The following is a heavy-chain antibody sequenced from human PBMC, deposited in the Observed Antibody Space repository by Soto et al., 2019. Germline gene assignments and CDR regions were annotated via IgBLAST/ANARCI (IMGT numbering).Heavy chain of an antibody. V-gene: IGHV3-64*01. D-gene: IGHD2-21*02. J-gene: IGHJ6*01. Sequence: GGSLRLSCAASGFTFSRYAMHWVRQAPGKGLEYVSTISSNGGSTYYANSVKGRFTISRDNSKNTLYLQMGSLRAEDMAVYYCARAGDCGGYYYGMDVWGQGSTVTVSS. CDR2: ISSNGGST. CDR3: ARAGDCGGYYYGMDV. CDR1: GFTFSRYA.